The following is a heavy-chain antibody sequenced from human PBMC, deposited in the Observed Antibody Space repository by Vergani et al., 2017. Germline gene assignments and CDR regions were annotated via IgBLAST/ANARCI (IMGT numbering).Heavy chain of an antibody. CDR1: GGTFSSYA. V-gene: IGHV1-69*01. J-gene: IGHJ3*02. Sequence: VQLVQSGAEVKKPGSSVKVSCKASGGTFSSYAISWVRQDPGQGPEWMGGIIPIFGTANYAQKFQGRVTITEDESTCTAYMELSSLRAEYTAVYYCAREDSSGYYYNDSFDIWGRGTMVTVSS. D-gene: IGHD3-22*01. CDR3: AREDSSGYYYNDSFDI. CDR2: IIPIFGTA.